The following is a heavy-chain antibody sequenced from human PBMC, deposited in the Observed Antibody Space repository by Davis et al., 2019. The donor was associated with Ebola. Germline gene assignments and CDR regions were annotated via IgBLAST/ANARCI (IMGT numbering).Heavy chain of an antibody. CDR1: GYTFTSYY. CDR2: INPSGGST. V-gene: IGHV1-46*01. D-gene: IGHD3-22*01. CDR3: ARTITMILGGWFDP. Sequence: ASVKVSCKASGYTFTSYYMHWVRQAPGQGLEWMGIINPSGGSTSYAQKLQGRVTMTTDTSTSTAYMELRSLRSDDTAVYYCARTITMILGGWFDPWGQGTLVTVSS. J-gene: IGHJ5*02.